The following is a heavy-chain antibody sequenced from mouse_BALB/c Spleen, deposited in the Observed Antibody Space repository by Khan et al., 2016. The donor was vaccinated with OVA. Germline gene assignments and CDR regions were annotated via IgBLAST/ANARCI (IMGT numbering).Heavy chain of an antibody. D-gene: IGHD4-1*01. CDR2: INSDGYYT. CDR1: GFTFRAYG. J-gene: IGHJ3*01. Sequence: EVELVESGGDLVRPGGSLKLSCAASGFTFRAYGMSCVRQSPDTRLACVATINSDGYYTYYPDSLKGRFTISRDNAKNTLYLQMRSLKSEDTAMYYCASHLTGSFAYWGQGTLVTVSA. V-gene: IGHV5-6*01. CDR3: ASHLTGSFAY.